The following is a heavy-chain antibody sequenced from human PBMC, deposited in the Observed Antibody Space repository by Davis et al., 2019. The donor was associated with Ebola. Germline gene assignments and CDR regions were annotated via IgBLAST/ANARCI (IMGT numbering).Heavy chain of an antibody. D-gene: IGHD2-15*01. V-gene: IGHV4-39*01. CDR2: IYYSGST. J-gene: IGHJ2*01. CDR3: ARVVFVAGATPSWYFDL. Sequence: MPSETLSLTCTVSSDSLSSSNYYWGWIRQPPGKGLEWIGSIYYSGSTYYNPSLKSRVTISVDTSKNQFSLKLSSVTAADTAVYYCARVVFVAGATPSWYFDLWGRGTLVTVSP. CDR1: SDSLSSSNYY.